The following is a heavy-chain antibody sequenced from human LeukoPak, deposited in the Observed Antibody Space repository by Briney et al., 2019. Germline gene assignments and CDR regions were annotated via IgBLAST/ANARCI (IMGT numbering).Heavy chain of an antibody. J-gene: IGHJ4*02. CDR1: GGSISSSSYY. D-gene: IGHD4-17*01. Sequence: PSETLSLTCTVSGGSISSSSYYWGWIRQPTGKGLEWIGSIYYSGSTYYNPSLKSRVTISVDTSKNQFSLKLSSVTAADTAVYYCARRGMTTVRAGDYWGQGTLVTVSS. V-gene: IGHV4-39*01. CDR2: IYYSGST. CDR3: ARRGMTTVRAGDY.